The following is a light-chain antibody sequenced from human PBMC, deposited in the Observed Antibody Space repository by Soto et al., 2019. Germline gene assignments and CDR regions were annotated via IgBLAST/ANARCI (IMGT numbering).Light chain of an antibody. CDR2: DAS. CDR1: QSVSRY. Sequence: EIVMTQSPATLSLSPVERATLSCRASQSVSRYLAWYQQKPGQAPRLLIYDASNRATGIPARFSGSGSGTDFTLTISSLEPEDVAVYYCQQRSNWLTFGQGTRLEIK. J-gene: IGKJ5*01. CDR3: QQRSNWLT. V-gene: IGKV3-11*01.